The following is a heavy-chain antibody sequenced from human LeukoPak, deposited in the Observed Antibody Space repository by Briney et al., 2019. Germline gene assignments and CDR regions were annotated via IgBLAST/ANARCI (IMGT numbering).Heavy chain of an antibody. CDR2: ITGSGGSR. CDR1: GFTFNNYA. D-gene: IGHD6-19*01. V-gene: IGHV3-23*01. Sequence: PRGSLRLSCAASGFTFNNYAMSWVRQAPGKGLEWVSAITGSGGSRYYADSVKGRFTTSRDNSKNTLYLQINSLRAEDTAVYYCAKDRSNSGWYGRYYFDYWGQGTLVTVPS. CDR3: AKDRSNSGWYGRYYFDY. J-gene: IGHJ4*02.